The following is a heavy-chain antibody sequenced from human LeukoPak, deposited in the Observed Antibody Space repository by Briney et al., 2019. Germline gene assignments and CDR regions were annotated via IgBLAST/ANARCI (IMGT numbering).Heavy chain of an antibody. CDR2: IYWNGGST. V-gene: IGHV3-20*04. D-gene: IGHD3-22*01. CDR3: AREKNYYDSSGYYYANRFDY. CDR1: GFTFDDYG. Sequence: PGGSLRLSCAASGFTFDDYGMSWVRQAPGKGLEWVSGIYWNGGSTGYADSVKGRFTISRDNAKTSLYLKMNSLRAEDTALYYCAREKNYYDSSGYYYANRFDYWGQGTLVTVSS. J-gene: IGHJ4*02.